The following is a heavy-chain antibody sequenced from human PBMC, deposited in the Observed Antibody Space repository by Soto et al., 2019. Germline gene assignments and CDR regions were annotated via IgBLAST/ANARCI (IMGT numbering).Heavy chain of an antibody. J-gene: IGHJ6*02. Sequence: GGSLSLSRPASGFHCSSYGRHWVRQAPGKGLEWVAVISYDGSNKYYADSVKGRFTISRDNSKNTLYLQMNSLRAEDTAVYYCAKDPLVTGYYYYYYGMDVWGQGTTVTVSS. CDR3: AKDPLVTGYYYYYYGMDV. CDR1: GFHCSSYG. D-gene: IGHD3-9*01. CDR2: ISYDGSNK. V-gene: IGHV3-30*18.